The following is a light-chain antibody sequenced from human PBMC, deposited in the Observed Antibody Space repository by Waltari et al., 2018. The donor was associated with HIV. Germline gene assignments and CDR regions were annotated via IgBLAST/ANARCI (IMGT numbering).Light chain of an antibody. CDR2: DVS. V-gene: IGLV2-18*02. CDR3: ISYTTRTTWV. Sequence: QSALTQPPSVSGSPGQSVTISCTGTNSDVGRYSRVSWYQQPPGTAPKLILYDVSNRPAGVPDRFSGSKSGNMASLTISGLLPEDEALYYCISYTTRTTWVFGSGTEVTVL. CDR1: NSDVGRYSR. J-gene: IGLJ1*01.